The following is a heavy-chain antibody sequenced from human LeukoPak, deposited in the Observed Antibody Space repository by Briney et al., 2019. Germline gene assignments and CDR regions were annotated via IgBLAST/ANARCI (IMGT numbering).Heavy chain of an antibody. CDR1: GYTFGSYG. Sequence: ASVKVSCRASGYTFGSYGISWVRQAPGQGLEWMGWISAYNGNTNYAQKLQGRVTMTTDTSTTTAYMELRSLRSDDTAVYYCARGVGVNSRPDYWGQGTLVTVSS. CDR3: ARGVGVNSRPDY. V-gene: IGHV1-18*01. D-gene: IGHD1-26*01. J-gene: IGHJ4*02. CDR2: ISAYNGNT.